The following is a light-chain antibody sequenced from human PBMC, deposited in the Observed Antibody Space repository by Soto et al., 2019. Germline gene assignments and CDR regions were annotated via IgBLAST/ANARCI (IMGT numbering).Light chain of an antibody. CDR2: DAS. J-gene: IGKJ1*01. V-gene: IGKV3-11*01. CDR1: QSVSLS. Sequence: EIVLTQSPATLSLSPGGRATLSCRASQSVSLSLARYQQKPGQAPRLLIYDASKRASGFPARFSGSGSGTDFTLTISSLEPEDFAVYYCQERTGWPPWTFGQGTKVEIE. CDR3: QERTGWPPWT.